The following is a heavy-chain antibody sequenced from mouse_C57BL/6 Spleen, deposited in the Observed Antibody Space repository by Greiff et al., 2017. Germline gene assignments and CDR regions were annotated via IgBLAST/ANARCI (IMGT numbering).Heavy chain of an antibody. CDR1: GYSITSGYY. D-gene: IGHD1-1*01. Sequence: EVKLQQSGPGLVKPSQSLSLTCSVTGYSITSGYYWNWIRQFPGNKLEWMGYISYDGSNNYNPSLKNRISITRDTSKNQFFLKLNSVTTEDTATYYCARGEDYGSSTGYFDVWGTGTTVTVSS. CDR2: ISYDGSN. J-gene: IGHJ1*03. CDR3: ARGEDYGSSTGYFDV. V-gene: IGHV3-6*01.